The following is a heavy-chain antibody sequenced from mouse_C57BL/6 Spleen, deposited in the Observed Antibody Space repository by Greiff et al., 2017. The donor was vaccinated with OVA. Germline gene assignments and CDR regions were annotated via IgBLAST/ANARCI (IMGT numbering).Heavy chain of an antibody. CDR1: GFTFSDYG. CDR2: ISSGSSTI. D-gene: IGHD2-3*01. V-gene: IGHV5-17*01. Sequence: EVNLVESGGGLVKPGGSLKLSCAASGFTFSDYGMHWVRQAPEKGLEWVAYISSGSSTIYYADTVKGRFTISRDNAKNTLFLQMTSLRSEDTAMYYCARSRDGYRVAYWGQGTLVTVSA. CDR3: ARSRDGYRVAY. J-gene: IGHJ3*01.